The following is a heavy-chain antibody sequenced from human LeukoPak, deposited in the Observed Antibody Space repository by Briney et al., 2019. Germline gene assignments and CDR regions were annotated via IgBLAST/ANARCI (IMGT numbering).Heavy chain of an antibody. J-gene: IGHJ4*02. D-gene: IGHD5-18*01. CDR3: ARDHLRGYSYGYVFDY. V-gene: IGHV3-30*01. CDR1: GFTFSSYA. Sequence: GGSLRLSCAASGFTFSSYAMHWVRQAPGKGLEWVAVISYDGSNKYYADSVKGRFTISRDNSKNTLYLQMNSLRAEDTAVYYCARDHLRGYSYGYVFDYWGQGTLVTVSS. CDR2: ISYDGSNK.